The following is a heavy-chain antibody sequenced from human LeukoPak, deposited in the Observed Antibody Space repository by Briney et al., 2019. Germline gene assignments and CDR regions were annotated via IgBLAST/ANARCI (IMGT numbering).Heavy chain of an antibody. CDR3: ARVMTYYDSSGYYYYMDV. D-gene: IGHD3-22*01. J-gene: IGHJ6*03. CDR1: GFIFSGYS. V-gene: IGHV3-21*01. CDR2: ISSSSSYI. Sequence: GGSLRLSCAASGFIFSGYSMNWVRQAPGKGLEWVSSISSSSSYIYYADSVKGRFTISRDNAKNSLYLQMNSLRAEDTAVYYCARVMTYYDSSGYYYYMDVWGKGTTVTVSS.